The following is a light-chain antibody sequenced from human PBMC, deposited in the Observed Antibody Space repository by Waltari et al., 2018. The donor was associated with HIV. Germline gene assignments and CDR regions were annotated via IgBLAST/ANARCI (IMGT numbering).Light chain of an antibody. Sequence: EIVLTQSPGTLFLSPGDRATLSCRASQSVAGNALAWYQHKPGQAPRILIFGASSRVTGIPDRFSGSGSGTDFSLTISRLQPEDFAVYYCQQYGSARRTFGGGTKVESK. CDR2: GAS. J-gene: IGKJ4*01. CDR3: QQYGSARRT. CDR1: QSVAGNA. V-gene: IGKV3-20*01.